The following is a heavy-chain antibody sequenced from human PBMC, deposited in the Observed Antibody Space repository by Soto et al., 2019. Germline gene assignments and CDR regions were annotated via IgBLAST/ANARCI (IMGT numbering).Heavy chain of an antibody. D-gene: IGHD3-9*01. V-gene: IGHV4-59*08. J-gene: IGHJ4*02. CDR2: IYYSGST. CDR3: AELGHFDLQYYFAY. CDR1: GGSISSYY. Sequence: PSETLSLTCTVSGGSISSYYWSWIRQPPGKGLEWIGYIYYSGSTNYNPSLKSRVTISVDTSKNQFSLKLSSVTAADTAVYYCAELGHFDLQYYFAYWGQGTLVTVSS.